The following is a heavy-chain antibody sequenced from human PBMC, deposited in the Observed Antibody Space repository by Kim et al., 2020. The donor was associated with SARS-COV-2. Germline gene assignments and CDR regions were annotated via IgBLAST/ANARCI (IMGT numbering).Heavy chain of an antibody. CDR1: GFTFSSYW. J-gene: IGHJ4*02. D-gene: IGHD1-1*01. CDR3: ARARENWNDEGWCFDY. Sequence: GGSLRLSCAASGFTFSSYWMSWVRQAPGKGLEWVANIKQDGSEKYYVDSVKGRFTISRDNAKNSLYLQMNSLRAEDTAVYYCARARENWNDEGWCFDYWGQGTLVTVSS. V-gene: IGHV3-7*01. CDR2: IKQDGSEK.